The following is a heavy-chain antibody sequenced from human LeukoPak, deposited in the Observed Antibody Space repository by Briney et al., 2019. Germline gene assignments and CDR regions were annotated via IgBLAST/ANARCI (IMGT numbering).Heavy chain of an antibody. Sequence: PGGSLRLSCAASGFTFTIYGMHWVRQAPGKGLEWVAVISYDGSNKYYADSVKGRFTISRDNSKNTLYLQMNSLRAEDTAVYYCAKDRYGDYVSGPDYWGQGTLVTVSS. CDR1: GFTFTIYG. CDR2: ISYDGSNK. D-gene: IGHD4-17*01. V-gene: IGHV3-30*18. J-gene: IGHJ4*02. CDR3: AKDRYGDYVSGPDY.